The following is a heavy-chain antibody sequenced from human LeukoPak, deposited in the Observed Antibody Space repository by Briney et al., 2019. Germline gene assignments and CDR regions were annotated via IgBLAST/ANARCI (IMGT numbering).Heavy chain of an antibody. V-gene: IGHV3-7*03. CDR3: AREAPGWYSSSWFDY. J-gene: IGHJ4*02. CDR1: GFTFSSYW. CDR2: IKQDGSEK. D-gene: IGHD6-13*01. Sequence: PGGSLRLSCAASGFTFSSYWMSWVRQAPGKGLEWVANIKQDGSEKYYVDSVKGRFTISRDNAKNSLYLQMNSLRAEDTAVYYCAREAPGWYSSSWFDYWGRGTLVTVSS.